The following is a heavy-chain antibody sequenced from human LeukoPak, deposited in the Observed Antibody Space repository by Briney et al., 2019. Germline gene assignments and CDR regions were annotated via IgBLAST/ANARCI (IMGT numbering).Heavy chain of an antibody. J-gene: IGHJ1*01. V-gene: IGHV3-74*01. CDR2: IKSDGST. D-gene: IGHD3-22*01. CDR3: ARAPSEIGGYYPEYFRH. CDR1: GFTFSSFW. Sequence: PGGSLRLSCAASGFTFSSFWMHWVRQAPGKGLVWVSRIKSDGSTNYADSVKGRFTISRDNAKNTVSLQMNSLRVEDTGVYYCARAPSEIGGYYPEYFRHWGQGTLVTASS.